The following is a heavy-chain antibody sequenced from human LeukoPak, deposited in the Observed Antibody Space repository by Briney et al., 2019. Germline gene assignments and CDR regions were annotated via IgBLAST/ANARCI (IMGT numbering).Heavy chain of an antibody. CDR3: ARSHYYDSSGYYQLLAFFDY. CDR1: GFTFSSYA. V-gene: IGHV3-21*01. J-gene: IGHJ4*02. Sequence: PGGSLRLSCAASGFTFSSYAMSWVRQAPGKGLEWASSISSSSSYIYYADSVKGRFTISRDNAKNSLYLQMNSLRAEDTAVYYCARSHYYDSSGYYQLLAFFDYWGQGTLVTVSS. D-gene: IGHD3-22*01. CDR2: ISSSSSYI.